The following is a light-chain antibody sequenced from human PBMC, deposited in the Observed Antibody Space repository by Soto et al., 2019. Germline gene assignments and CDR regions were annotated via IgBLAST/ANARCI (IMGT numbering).Light chain of an antibody. Sequence: DIVMTQSPDSLAVFLGERATINCKSSQSVLFSSNNKNYLAWYQQKPGQPPKLLIYWASTREVGVPDRFSGSGSGTDFTLTISSVQAEDVAVYYYQQYSSTLLTFGGGTKVEIK. CDR3: QQYSSTLLT. V-gene: IGKV4-1*01. CDR1: QSVLFSSNNKNY. CDR2: WAS. J-gene: IGKJ4*01.